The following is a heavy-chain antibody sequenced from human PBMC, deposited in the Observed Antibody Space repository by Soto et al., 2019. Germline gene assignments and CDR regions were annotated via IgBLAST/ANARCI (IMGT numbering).Heavy chain of an antibody. CDR3: ARSPDSVSGLDY. D-gene: IGHD2-21*01. J-gene: IGHJ4*02. CDR2: ITYDGIDK. Sequence: QVQLVESGGGVVQPGGSLRLSCVGSGFTFSSHAIHWVRQAPGKGLEWEALITYDGIDKYYADSVKGRFTISRDNSKITVYLQMNSLRPEDTAIYSCARSPDSVSGLDYWGQGTLVTVSS. V-gene: IGHV3-30-3*01. CDR1: GFTFSSHA.